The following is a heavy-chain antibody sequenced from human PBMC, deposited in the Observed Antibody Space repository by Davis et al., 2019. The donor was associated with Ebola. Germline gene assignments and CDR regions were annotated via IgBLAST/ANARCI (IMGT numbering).Heavy chain of an antibody. J-gene: IGHJ6*02. CDR2: ILDSGSI. CDR1: GGSISSGGYY. Sequence: SETLSLTCTVSGGSISSGGYYWTWIRQHPGKGLEWIGYILDSGSIFYNPSLKSRVTISLDRSKNQFSLKLSPVTAADTAVYYCARDSYSYGMDVWGQGTTVTVSS. CDR3: ARDSYSYGMDV. D-gene: IGHD2-21*01. V-gene: IGHV4-31*03.